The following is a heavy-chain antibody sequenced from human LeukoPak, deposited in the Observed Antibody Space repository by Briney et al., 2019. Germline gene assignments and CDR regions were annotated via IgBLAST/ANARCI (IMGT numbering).Heavy chain of an antibody. D-gene: IGHD1-26*01. Sequence: SETLSLTCTVSGDSTSSDRYYGGWIRQPPGKGLEWIGNIYYSGSTYYNPSLKSRVTMSVDTSKNQFFLKLNSVTAADTAVYYCARGRPYSGGYHLDYWGQGTLVTVSA. J-gene: IGHJ4*02. V-gene: IGHV4-39*02. CDR1: GDSTSSDRYY. CDR2: IYYSGST. CDR3: ARGRPYSGGYHLDY.